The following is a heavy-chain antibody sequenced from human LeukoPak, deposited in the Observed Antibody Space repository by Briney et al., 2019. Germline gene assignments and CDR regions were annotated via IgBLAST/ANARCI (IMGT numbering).Heavy chain of an antibody. V-gene: IGHV3-23*01. CDR1: GFTFSSYA. Sequence: GGSLRLSCAASGFTFSSYAMSWVRQAPGKGLEWVSAISGSGGSTYYADSVKGRFTISRGNSKNTLYLQMNSLRAEDTAVYYCAKDRASVVTLIFDYWGQGTLVTVSS. CDR3: AKDRASVVTLIFDY. J-gene: IGHJ4*02. CDR2: ISGSGGST. D-gene: IGHD4-23*01.